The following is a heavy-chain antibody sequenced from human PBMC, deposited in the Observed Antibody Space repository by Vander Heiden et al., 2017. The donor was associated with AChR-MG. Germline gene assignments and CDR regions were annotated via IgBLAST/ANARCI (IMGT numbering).Heavy chain of an antibody. V-gene: IGHV4-31*03. CDR1: GDHVSSGGFY. CDR3: ARGAAAPADFYFHYGMEV. Sequence: QVRLQESGPGLVKSSQTLSLSCSVSGDHVSSGGFYRSLNRQQQWKSLEWIGCISYSGSTFYNPSLKTRVSISVDTSKNHFSLNLRSVTAADTAVYYCARGAAAPADFYFHYGMEVWGQGTTVNVSS. CDR2: ISYSGST. D-gene: IGHD6-13*01. J-gene: IGHJ6*02.